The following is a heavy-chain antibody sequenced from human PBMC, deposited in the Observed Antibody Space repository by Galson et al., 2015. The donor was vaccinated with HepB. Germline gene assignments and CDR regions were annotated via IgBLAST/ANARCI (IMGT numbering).Heavy chain of an antibody. CDR1: GGTFNNYA. V-gene: IGHV1-69*13. Sequence: SVKVSCKASGGTFNNYAINWVRQAPGQGLEWMGGIIPIFGSANYAQKFQGRVTITADESTTTAYMELNNLRSEDTAVYYCATERGGDCACFDYWGQGTLVTVSS. CDR2: IIPIFGSA. D-gene: IGHD2-21*02. J-gene: IGHJ4*02. CDR3: ATERGGDCACFDY.